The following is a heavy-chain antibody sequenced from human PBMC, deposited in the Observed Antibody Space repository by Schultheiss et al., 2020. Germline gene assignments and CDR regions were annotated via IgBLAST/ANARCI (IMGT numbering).Heavy chain of an antibody. CDR1: GGSISRGGYY. CDR3: ARMGQFYYYDSSGYPTNYWYFDL. Sequence: SETLSLTCTVSGGSISRGGYYWSWIRQHPGKGLEWIGYIYYSGSTYYNPSLKSRVTISVDTSKNQFSLKLSSVTAADTAVYYCARMGQFYYYDSSGYPTNYWYFDLWGRGTLVTVSS. D-gene: IGHD3-22*01. V-gene: IGHV4-31*03. J-gene: IGHJ2*01. CDR2: IYYSGST.